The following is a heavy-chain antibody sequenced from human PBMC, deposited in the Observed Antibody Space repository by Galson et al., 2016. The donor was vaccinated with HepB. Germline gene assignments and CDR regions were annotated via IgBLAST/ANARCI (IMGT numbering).Heavy chain of an antibody. Sequence: SLRLSCAASGFTSSTYGVNWVRQAPGKGLEWVASIKQDGSQKFSADSVEGRFTISRDDAKNSLYLQMNSLRADDTAVYYCAGGTYHNWFDAWGQGTLVTVSS. D-gene: IGHD3-16*01. V-gene: IGHV3-7*03. CDR1: GFTSSTYG. CDR2: IKQDGSQK. J-gene: IGHJ5*02. CDR3: AGGTYHNWFDA.